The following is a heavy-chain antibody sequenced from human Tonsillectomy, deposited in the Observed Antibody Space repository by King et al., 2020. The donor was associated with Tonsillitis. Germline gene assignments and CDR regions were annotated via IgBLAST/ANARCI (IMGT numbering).Heavy chain of an antibody. CDR3: AKDMHGSGTLDAFDF. D-gene: IGHD3-10*01. J-gene: IGHJ3*01. CDR1: GFTFDDYA. Sequence: DVQLVESGGGLVQPGRSLRLSCAASGFTFDDYAMAWVRQVPGKGLQWVSGISWNSGYKGYADSVKGRFTISRDNAKNSLYLQMNSLRAEDTALYYCAKDMHGSGTLDAFDFSGQGTMVTVSS. V-gene: IGHV3-9*01. CDR2: ISWNSGYK.